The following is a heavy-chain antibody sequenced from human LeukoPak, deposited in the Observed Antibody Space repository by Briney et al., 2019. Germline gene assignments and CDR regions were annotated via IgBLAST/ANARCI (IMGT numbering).Heavy chain of an antibody. V-gene: IGHV4-30-4*08. CDR3: AGRYEYSTSGHFDY. J-gene: IGHJ4*02. Sequence: SQTLSLTCTVSGGSISSADYYWSWIRQPPGKGLEWIGYIYYSGSTSYNPSLKSRVTISVDTSKNQFSLKLRSVTAADTAVYYCAGRYEYSTSGHFDYWGQGTLVTVSS. CDR1: GGSISSADYY. D-gene: IGHD6-6*01. CDR2: IYYSGST.